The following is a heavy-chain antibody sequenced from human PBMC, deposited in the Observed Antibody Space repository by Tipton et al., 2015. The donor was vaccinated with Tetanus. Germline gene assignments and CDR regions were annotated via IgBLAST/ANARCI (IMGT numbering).Heavy chain of an antibody. CDR3: AKVASIAARRGGIDY. CDR2: ISYDGSNK. D-gene: IGHD6-6*01. V-gene: IGHV3-30*18. Sequence: AVSGFTFSSYGMHWVRQAPGKGLEWVAVISYDGSNKYYADSVKGRFTISRDNSKNTLYLQMNSLRAEDTAVYYCAKVASIAARRGGIDYWGQGTLVTVSS. CDR1: GFTFSSYG. J-gene: IGHJ4*02.